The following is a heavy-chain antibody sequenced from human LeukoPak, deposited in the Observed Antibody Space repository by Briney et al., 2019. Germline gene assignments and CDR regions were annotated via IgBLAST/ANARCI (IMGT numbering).Heavy chain of an antibody. J-gene: IGHJ4*02. D-gene: IGHD6-13*01. CDR1: GGTFSSYA. Sequence: SVKVSCKASGGTFSSYAISWVRQAPGQGLEWMGGIIPIFGTANYAQKFQGRVTITTDESTSTAYMELSSLRSEDTAVYYCARGRAYSNLFDYWGQGTLVTVSS. V-gene: IGHV1-69*05. CDR3: ARGRAYSNLFDY. CDR2: IIPIFGTA.